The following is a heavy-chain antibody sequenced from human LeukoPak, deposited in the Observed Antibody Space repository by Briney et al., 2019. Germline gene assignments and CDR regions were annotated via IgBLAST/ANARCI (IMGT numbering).Heavy chain of an antibody. D-gene: IGHD3-3*01. CDR2: INPNSGGT. Sequence: GASVKVSCKASGYTFTGYYMHWVRQAPGQGLEWMGWINPNSGGTNYAQKFQGRVTMTRDTSISTAHMELSRLRSDDTAVYYCAAARDFWNGSLGWFDPWGQGTLVTVSS. CDR1: GYTFTGYY. J-gene: IGHJ5*02. CDR3: AAARDFWNGSLGWFDP. V-gene: IGHV1-2*02.